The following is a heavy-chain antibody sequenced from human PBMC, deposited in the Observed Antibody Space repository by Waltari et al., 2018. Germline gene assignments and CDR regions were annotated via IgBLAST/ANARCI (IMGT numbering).Heavy chain of an antibody. CDR1: GFTVSSNY. V-gene: IGHV3-53*01. CDR2: IFSDGRT. CDR3: ARDSRGGLFFDY. Sequence: EVQLVESGGGFIQSGGSLRLSCAASGFTVSSNYMSWVRQAPGKGCEWGSVIFSDGRTYYADSVKGRFTISRDNSKNTLYLQINSLRAEDTAVYYCARDSRGGLFFDYWGQGTLVTVSS. J-gene: IGHJ4*02.